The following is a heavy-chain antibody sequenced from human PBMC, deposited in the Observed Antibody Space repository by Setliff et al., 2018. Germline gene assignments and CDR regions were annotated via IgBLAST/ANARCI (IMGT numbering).Heavy chain of an antibody. J-gene: IGHJ4*02. D-gene: IGHD3-9*01. Sequence: GGTLRLSCAASGFTFSSYEMNWVRQDPGKGLEWVSYISSSGSTIYYADSVKGRFTISRDNAKNSLYLQMNSLRAEDTAVYYCACPDILTGLYGYWGQGTLVTVSS. CDR3: ACPDILTGLYGY. V-gene: IGHV3-48*03. CDR1: GFTFSSYE. CDR2: ISSSGSTI.